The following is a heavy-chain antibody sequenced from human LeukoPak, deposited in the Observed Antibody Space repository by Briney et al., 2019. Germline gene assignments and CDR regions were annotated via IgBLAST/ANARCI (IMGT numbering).Heavy chain of an antibody. V-gene: IGHV4-39*01. CDR3: ARRGLAVAAH. J-gene: IGHJ4*02. CDR1: DGSISSSNYY. CDR2: IYYGGTT. Sequence: SETLSLTCTVSDGSISSSNYYWAWIRQPPGKGLEWIGSIYYGGTTYHSPSLKSRVTISADSSKNQFSLRLTSVTAADTAVYYCARRGLAVAAHWGQGSLVTVSS. D-gene: IGHD6-19*01.